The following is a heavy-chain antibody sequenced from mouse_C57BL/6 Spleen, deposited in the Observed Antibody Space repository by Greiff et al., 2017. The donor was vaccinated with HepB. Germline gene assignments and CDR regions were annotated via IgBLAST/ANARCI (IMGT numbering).Heavy chain of an antibody. Sequence: EVQRVESGGGLVQSGRSLRLSCATSGFTFSDFYMEWVRQAPGKGLEWIAASRNKANDYTTEYSASVKGRFIVSRDTSQSILYLQMNALRAEDTAIYYCARDGDFDVWGTGTTVTVSS. J-gene: IGHJ1*03. CDR2: SRNKANDYTT. CDR3: ARDGDFDV. CDR1: GFTFSDFY. V-gene: IGHV7-1*01.